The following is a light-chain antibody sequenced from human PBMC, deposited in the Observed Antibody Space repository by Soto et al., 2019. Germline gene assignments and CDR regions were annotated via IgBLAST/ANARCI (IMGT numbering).Light chain of an antibody. J-gene: IGLJ2*01. CDR1: SSNIGRHH. CDR3: AAWGDSLV. CDR2: SSD. Sequence: QSVLSQPPSASGTPGQRVTIPCSGSSSNIGRHHVNWYQHLPGTAPKLLIYSSDQRPPGVPDRFTGSKSGTSASLAIRGLRYEDEAVYYCAAWGDSLVFGGGTKLTVL. V-gene: IGLV1-47*02.